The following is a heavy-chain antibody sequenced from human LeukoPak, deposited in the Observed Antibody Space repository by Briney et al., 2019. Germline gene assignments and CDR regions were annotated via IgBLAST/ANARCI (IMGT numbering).Heavy chain of an antibody. CDR3: AKDRAVGAASFMDV. V-gene: IGHV3-23*01. Sequence: GGSLRLSCAASGFTFTNFAMSWVRQAPGKGLQWVSTISGNGNSLYYADSVNGRFTISRDNSKNTLYLQMNSLRTEDTAVYYCAKDRAVGAASFMDVWGKGTTVIVSS. J-gene: IGHJ6*03. CDR1: GFTFTNFA. D-gene: IGHD1-26*01. CDR2: ISGNGNSL.